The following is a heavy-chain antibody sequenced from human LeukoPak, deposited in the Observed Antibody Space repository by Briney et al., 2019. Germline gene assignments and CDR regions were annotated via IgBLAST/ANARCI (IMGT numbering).Heavy chain of an antibody. Sequence: GGSLRLSCAASGFTVSTNYMSWVRQAPGKGLEWVSVIYSGGSTYYADSVKGRFTISRDNSKNTLYLQMNSLRAEDTAVYYCARAVAARSFPTYFDYWGQGTLVTVSS. J-gene: IGHJ4*02. CDR2: IYSGGST. V-gene: IGHV3-66*01. CDR1: GFTVSTNY. CDR3: ARAVAARSFPTYFDY. D-gene: IGHD6-6*01.